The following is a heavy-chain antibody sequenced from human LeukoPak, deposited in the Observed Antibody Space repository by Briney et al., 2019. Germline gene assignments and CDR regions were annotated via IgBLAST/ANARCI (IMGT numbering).Heavy chain of an antibody. CDR3: ARVVGSGMDFDY. V-gene: IGHV3-64*01. CDR1: GFTFSSYA. Sequence: GGSLRLSCAASGFTFSSYAMHWVRQAPGKGLEYVSAISSNGGSTYYANSVKGRFTISRDNSKNTLYLQMGSLRAEDMAVYYCARVVGSGMDFDYWGQGTLVTVSS. CDR2: ISSNGGST. J-gene: IGHJ4*02. D-gene: IGHD2-15*01.